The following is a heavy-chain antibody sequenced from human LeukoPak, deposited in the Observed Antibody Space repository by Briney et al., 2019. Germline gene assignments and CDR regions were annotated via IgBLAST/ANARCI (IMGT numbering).Heavy chain of an antibody. V-gene: IGHV3-9*01. CDR1: GFTFDDYA. CDR3: AKDTAMVTGYYYYYGMDV. CDR2: ISWNSGSI. D-gene: IGHD5-18*01. Sequence: PGGSLRLSCAASGFTFDDYAMHWVRQAPGKGLEWVSGISWNSGSIGYADSVKGRFTISRDNAKNSLYLQMNSLRAEDTALYYCAKDTAMVTGYYYYYGMDVWGQGTTVTVSS. J-gene: IGHJ6*02.